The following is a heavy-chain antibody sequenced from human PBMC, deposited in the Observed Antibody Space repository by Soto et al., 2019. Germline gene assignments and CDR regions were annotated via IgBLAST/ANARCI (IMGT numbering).Heavy chain of an antibody. CDR1: GFTFSAYA. CDR2: ISGGGHAT. CDR3: AKERFGTAVEY. J-gene: IGHJ4*02. V-gene: IGHV3-23*01. Sequence: EVQLLESGGGFVQPGGSLILSCAASGFTFSAYAMSWVRQAPGKGLEWVSTISGGGHATYYADSVKGRFTISRDTSKNTLYLQMNIVRADDTAIYYCAKERFGTAVEYWGQGSQVTVPT. D-gene: IGHD3-3*01.